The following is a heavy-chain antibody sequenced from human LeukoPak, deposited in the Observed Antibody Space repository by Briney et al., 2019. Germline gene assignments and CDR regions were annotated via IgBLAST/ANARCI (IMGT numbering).Heavy chain of an antibody. CDR3: TTVHDYGDYFDY. CDR2: IKSKTDGGTT. V-gene: IGHV3-15*01. CDR1: GFTFSNAW. J-gene: IGHJ4*02. D-gene: IGHD4-17*01. Sequence: GGSLRLSCAASGFTFSNAWMSWVRQAPGKGLEWVGRIKSKTDGGTTDYAAPVKGRFTISKDDSKNTLYLQMNSLKTEDTAVYYCTTVHDYGDYFDYWGQGTLVTVSS.